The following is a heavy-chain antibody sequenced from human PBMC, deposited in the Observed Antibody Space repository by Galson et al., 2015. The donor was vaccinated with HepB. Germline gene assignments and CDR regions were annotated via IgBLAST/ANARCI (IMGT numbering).Heavy chain of an antibody. Sequence: SLRLSCAASGFTFSSYSMNWVRQAPGKGLEWVSSISSSSSYIYYADSVKGRFTISRDNAKNSLYMQMNSLRAEDTAVYYCARDLMVRGVISLFDYWGQGTLVTVSS. CDR3: ARDLMVRGVISLFDY. J-gene: IGHJ4*02. D-gene: IGHD3-10*01. CDR1: GFTFSSYS. V-gene: IGHV3-21*01. CDR2: ISSSSSYI.